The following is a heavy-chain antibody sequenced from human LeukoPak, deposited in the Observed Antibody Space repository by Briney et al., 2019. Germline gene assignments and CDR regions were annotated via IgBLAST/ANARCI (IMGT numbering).Heavy chain of an antibody. J-gene: IGHJ4*02. CDR2: IIPIFGTA. V-gene: IGHV1-69*05. CDR1: GGTFSGYA. D-gene: IGHD2-21*02. Sequence: SVTVSCKASGGTFSGYAISWVLQAPGQGLEWMGRIIPIFGTANYAQKFEGRVTITTDESTSTAYMELSSLRSEDTAVYYCARDLSYCGGDCFRGGFDYWGQGTLVTVSS. CDR3: ARDLSYCGGDCFRGGFDY.